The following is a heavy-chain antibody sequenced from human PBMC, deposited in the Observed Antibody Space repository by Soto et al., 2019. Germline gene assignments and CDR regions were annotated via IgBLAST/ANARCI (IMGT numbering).Heavy chain of an antibody. D-gene: IGHD4-17*01. CDR3: AAGGGLPRCY. CDR1: GGSISSGGYS. J-gene: IGHJ4*02. CDR2: IYHSGST. Sequence: QLQLQESGSGLVKPSQTLSLTCAVSGGSISSGGYSWSWIRQPPGKGLEWIGYIYHSGSTYYNPSRNGRVTISVDRSKIQFSLELSSVTAADTAVYYCAAGGGLPRCYWGQGTLVTVSS. V-gene: IGHV4-30-2*01.